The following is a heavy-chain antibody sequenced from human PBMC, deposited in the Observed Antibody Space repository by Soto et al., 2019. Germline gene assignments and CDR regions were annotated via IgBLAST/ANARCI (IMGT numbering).Heavy chain of an antibody. Sequence: EVRLLESGGALVQPGGSLRLSCATSGFPFPTFGMTWVRQAPGKGLGWVSSLSGSGNSPFYAGSVKGRFTISRDNSENTLYLHMGSLTVEDTAIYYCATIKDFWSGRHLDYWGQGTLVTVST. CDR1: GFPFPTFG. V-gene: IGHV3-23*01. CDR3: ATIKDFWSGRHLDY. J-gene: IGHJ4*02. D-gene: IGHD3-3*01. CDR2: LSGSGNSP.